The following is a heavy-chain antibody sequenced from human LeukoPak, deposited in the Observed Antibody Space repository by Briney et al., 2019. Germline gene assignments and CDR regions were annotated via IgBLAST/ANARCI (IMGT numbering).Heavy chain of an antibody. CDR2: ISTSGST. J-gene: IGHJ4*02. CDR3: ASHRVMITFGPYYFDY. V-gene: IGHV4-4*09. CDR1: GGSISSYS. Sequence: SETLSLTCTVSGGSISSYSWNWIRQPPGKGLEWIGYISTSGSTKNNPSLKGRVTISMDTSKNQFSLRLSSVTAADTAVYYCASHRVMITFGPYYFDYWGQGTLVTVSS. D-gene: IGHD3-16*01.